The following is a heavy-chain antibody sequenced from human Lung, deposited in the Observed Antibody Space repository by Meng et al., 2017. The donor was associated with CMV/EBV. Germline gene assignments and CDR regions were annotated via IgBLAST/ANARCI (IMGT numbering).Heavy chain of an antibody. CDR2: VNPISDDT. CDR1: GYSFSGFY. CDR3: AKSSDNGWSS. Sequence: VQRVQSGAGVKRPGASVKISCQASGYSFSGFYLNWARQAPGHGLEWLGRVNPISDDTHLAQKFEGRITVTRGATINTAFMELTRLRPDETAVYYCAKSSDNGWSSWGPGTLVTVSS. V-gene: IGHV1-2*06. D-gene: IGHD6-19*01. J-gene: IGHJ4*01.